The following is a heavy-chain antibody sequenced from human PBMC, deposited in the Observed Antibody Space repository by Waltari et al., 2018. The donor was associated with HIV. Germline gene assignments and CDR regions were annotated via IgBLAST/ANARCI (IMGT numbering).Heavy chain of an antibody. CDR3: ARNHGIVGASGY. D-gene: IGHD1-26*01. V-gene: IGHV4-38-2*01. CDR2: IYHSGST. CDR1: GYSISSGYY. Sequence: QVQLQESGPGLVQPSETLSLTCAVPGYSISSGYYWGWIRQPPGKGLEWIGSIYHSGSTYYNPSLKSRVTISVDTSKNQFSLKLSSVTAADTAVYYCARNHGIVGASGYWGQGTLVTVSS. J-gene: IGHJ4*02.